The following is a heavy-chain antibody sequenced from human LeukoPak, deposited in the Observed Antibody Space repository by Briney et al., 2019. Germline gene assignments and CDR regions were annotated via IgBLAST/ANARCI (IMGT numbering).Heavy chain of an antibody. CDR2: ISSSSSYI. V-gene: IGHV3-21*01. CDR1: GFTFSSYS. CDR3: ARLIAVAATADFDY. J-gene: IGHJ4*02. D-gene: IGHD6-19*01. Sequence: GGSLRLSCAASGFTFSSYSMNWFRQAPGKGLEWVSSISSSSSYIYYADSVKGRFTISRDNAKNSLYLQMNSLRAEDTAVYYCARLIAVAATADFDYWGQGTLVTVSS.